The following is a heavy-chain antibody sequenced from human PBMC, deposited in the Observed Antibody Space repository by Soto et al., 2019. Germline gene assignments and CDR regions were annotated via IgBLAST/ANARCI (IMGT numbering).Heavy chain of an antibody. J-gene: IGHJ2*01. Sequence: DSLQVSCKASGYTFTTYAMLWVRQAPGQRLEWMGWINAGNGDIKYSQKFQGRVTITRDTSARTVYMELSSLRSEDTTIYYCARGPPLADGGGECHWYFELWGSANLVTV. CDR1: GYTFTTYA. V-gene: IGHV1-3*01. D-gene: IGHD2-21*01. CDR2: INAGNGDI. CDR3: ARGPPLADGGGECHWYFEL.